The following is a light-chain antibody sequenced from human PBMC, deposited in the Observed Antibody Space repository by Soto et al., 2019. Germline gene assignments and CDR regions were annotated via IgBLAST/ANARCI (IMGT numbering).Light chain of an antibody. CDR2: GAS. J-gene: IGKJ3*01. Sequence: EIVLTQSPGTLSSSPGERATLSCRASQSVSSSYLAWYQQKPGQAPRLLIYGASSRATGIPDRFSGSGSGTDFTLTISRMEPEDFAVYYGQQYGSSPVTFGTGTKVYIK. V-gene: IGKV3-20*01. CDR3: QQYGSSPVT. CDR1: QSVSSSY.